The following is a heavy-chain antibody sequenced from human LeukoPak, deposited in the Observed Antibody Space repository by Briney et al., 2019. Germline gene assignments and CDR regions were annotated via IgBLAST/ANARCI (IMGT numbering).Heavy chain of an antibody. CDR2: ISGSGLST. Sequence: PGGSLRLSCAPSGFTFSKYAMTWVRQAPGKGLEWVSGISGSGLSTYYADSVKGRFTISRDNSKNTLYLQMNSLRPEDTAVYYCAKDLYTDNYWGQGALVTVSS. V-gene: IGHV3-23*01. J-gene: IGHJ4*02. CDR3: AKDLYTDNY. D-gene: IGHD3-22*01. CDR1: GFTFSKYA.